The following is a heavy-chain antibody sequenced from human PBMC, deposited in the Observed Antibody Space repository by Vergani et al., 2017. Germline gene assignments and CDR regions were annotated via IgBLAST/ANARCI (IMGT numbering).Heavy chain of an antibody. CDR1: GGSFSGYY. CDR3: AREDYYDSSGPYLARYYYGMDV. J-gene: IGHJ6*02. D-gene: IGHD3-22*01. Sequence: QVQLQQWGAGLLKPSETLSLTCAVYGGSFSGYYWSWIRQPPGKGLEWIGEINHSGSTNYNPSLKSRVTISVDTSKNQFSLKLSSVTAADTAVYYCAREDYYDSSGPYLARYYYGMDVWGRGTTVTVSS. V-gene: IGHV4-34*01. CDR2: INHSGST.